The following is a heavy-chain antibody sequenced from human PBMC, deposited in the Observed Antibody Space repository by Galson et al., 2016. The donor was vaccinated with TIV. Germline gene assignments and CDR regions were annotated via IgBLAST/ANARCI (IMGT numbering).Heavy chain of an antibody. J-gene: IGHJ4*02. CDR2: ITTTVPNT. CDR3: ARVKGDGEYSYGAFEF. Sequence: SLRLSCAASGFTFRSYTMNWVRQAPGKGLEWVSAITTTVPNTYYADSLKGRFTISRDNAKNSLTLQMTSLRVDDTAVYYCARVKGDGEYSYGAFEFWGQGTQVTVSS. V-gene: IGHV3-21*01. D-gene: IGHD5-18*01. CDR1: GFTFRSYT.